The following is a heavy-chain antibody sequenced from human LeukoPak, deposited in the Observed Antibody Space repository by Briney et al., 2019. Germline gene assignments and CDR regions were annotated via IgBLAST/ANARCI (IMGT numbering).Heavy chain of an antibody. Sequence: ASVNVSCMASGYTFTGYYMHWVRQAPGQGLEWMGWINPNSGGTNYAQKFQGRVTMTRDTSISTAYMELSRLRSDDTAVYYCARRSTYGDYFDYWGQGTLVTVSS. CDR1: GYTFTGYY. CDR2: INPNSGGT. D-gene: IGHD4-17*01. V-gene: IGHV1-2*02. J-gene: IGHJ4*02. CDR3: ARRSTYGDYFDY.